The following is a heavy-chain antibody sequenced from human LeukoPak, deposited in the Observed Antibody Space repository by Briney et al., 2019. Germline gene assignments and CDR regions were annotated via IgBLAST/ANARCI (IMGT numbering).Heavy chain of an antibody. CDR3: AKGHNVAAADDAFDI. V-gene: IGHV3-23*01. CDR2: ISASGDWA. J-gene: IGHJ3*02. D-gene: IGHD6-13*01. Sequence: GGSLRLSCAASGFTFSGYAMSWVRQAPGKGLECVSVISASGDWAYYADSVQGRFTISRANSKNTLYVQMNSLRAEDTAVYYCAKGHNVAAADDAFDIWGQGTVVTVSS. CDR1: GFTFSGYA.